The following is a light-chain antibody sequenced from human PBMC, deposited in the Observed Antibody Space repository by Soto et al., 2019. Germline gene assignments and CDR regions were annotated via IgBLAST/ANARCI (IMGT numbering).Light chain of an antibody. CDR3: QQYNDNWT. CDR1: QSISSW. J-gene: IGKJ1*01. V-gene: IGKV1-5*03. Sequence: DIQMTQSPSTLSASVGDRVTITCRASQSISSWLAWYQQKPGTAPKLPIYKASTLQTGVPSRFSGSGSGTEFTLTISSLQPDDFATYYCQQYNDNWTFGQGTKVEIK. CDR2: KAS.